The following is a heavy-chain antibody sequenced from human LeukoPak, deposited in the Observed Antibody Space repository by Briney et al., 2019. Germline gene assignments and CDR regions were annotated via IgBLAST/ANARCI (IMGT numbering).Heavy chain of an antibody. CDR3: ARLRCSGGGCSVPISWFDP. D-gene: IGHD2-15*01. V-gene: IGHV5-51*01. J-gene: IGHJ5*02. CDR1: GYSFTSYW. CDR2: IYVGDSDT. Sequence: GESLKISCKGSGYSFTSYWIGWVRQMPVKGLEWMGIIYVGDSDTRYSPSFQGQVTISADKSISTAYLQWSSLKASDTAMYYCARLRCSGGGCSVPISWFDPWGQGTLVTVSS.